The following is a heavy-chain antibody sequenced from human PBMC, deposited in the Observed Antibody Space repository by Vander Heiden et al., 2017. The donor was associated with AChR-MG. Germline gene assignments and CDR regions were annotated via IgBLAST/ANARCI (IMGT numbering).Heavy chain of an antibody. Sequence: EVQLLESGGGLVQPGGSLRPSCAASGFTFSTYAMSWVRQAPGKGLEWVSGISGIGGSTYYADSVKGRFTISRDNSKNILYMQMNSLRAEDTAVYYCAKDRPTVTNVAVDIWGQGTMVTVSS. CDR3: AKDRPTVTNVAVDI. V-gene: IGHV3-23*01. D-gene: IGHD4-17*01. CDR1: GFTFSTYA. J-gene: IGHJ3*02. CDR2: ISGIGGST.